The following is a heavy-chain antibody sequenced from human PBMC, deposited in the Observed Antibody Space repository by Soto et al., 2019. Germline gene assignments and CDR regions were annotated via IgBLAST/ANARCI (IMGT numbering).Heavy chain of an antibody. D-gene: IGHD6-13*01. V-gene: IGHV4-59*01. J-gene: IGHJ4*02. CDR2: GYNSGST. Sequence: SETLSLTCTVSGGSISSNYWTWIRQPPGKGLEWIGYGYNSGSTNYNPSLKSRVTISEDTSKSQFSLKVNSMTAADTAVYYCPKDATRTNVWYHFDDWGQGALVTVCS. CDR1: GGSISSNY. CDR3: PKDATRTNVWYHFDD.